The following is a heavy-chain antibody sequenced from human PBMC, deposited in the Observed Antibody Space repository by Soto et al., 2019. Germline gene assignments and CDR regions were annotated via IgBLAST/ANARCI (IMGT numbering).Heavy chain of an antibody. V-gene: IGHV3-66*01. J-gene: IGHJ4*02. CDR2: IYSGGST. CDR1: GFTVSSNY. D-gene: IGHD6-13*01. CDR3: ALLGGIADANDY. Sequence: EVQLVESGGGLVQPGGSLRLSCAASGFTVSSNYMSWVRQAPRKGLEWVSVIYSGGSTYYADSVKGRFTISRDNSKNTLYLQMNSLRAEAKAVYYCALLGGIADANDYWGQGTLVIVSS.